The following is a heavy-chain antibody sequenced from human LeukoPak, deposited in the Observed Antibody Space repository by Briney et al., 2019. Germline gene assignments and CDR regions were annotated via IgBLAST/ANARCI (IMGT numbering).Heavy chain of an antibody. Sequence: GGSLRLSCAASGFTFGSYGMHWVRQAPGKGLEWVAVISYDGSNKYYADSVKGRFTISRDNSKNTLYLQMNSLRAEDTAVYYCARAPRRDYYYYMDVWGKGTTVTVSS. CDR1: GFTFGSYG. J-gene: IGHJ6*03. CDR2: ISYDGSNK. CDR3: ARAPRRDYYYYMDV. V-gene: IGHV3-30*19.